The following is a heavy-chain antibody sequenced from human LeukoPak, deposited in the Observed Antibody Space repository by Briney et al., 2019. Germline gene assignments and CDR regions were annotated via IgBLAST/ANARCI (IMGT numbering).Heavy chain of an antibody. V-gene: IGHV1-2*02. J-gene: IGHJ4*02. D-gene: IGHD2-15*01. CDR1: GYTFTGYY. Sequence: ASVKVSCKASGYTFTGYYMHWVRQAPGQGLEWMGWINPNSGGTNYAQKFQGRVTMTRDTSISTAYMELSRLRSDDTVVYYCARDLCGGSCHDQSGGDYWGQGTLVTVSS. CDR2: INPNSGGT. CDR3: ARDLCGGSCHDQSGGDY.